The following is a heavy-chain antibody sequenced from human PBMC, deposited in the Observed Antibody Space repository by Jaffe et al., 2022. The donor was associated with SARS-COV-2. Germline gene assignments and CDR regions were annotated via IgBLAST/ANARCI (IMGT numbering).Heavy chain of an antibody. J-gene: IGHJ6*02. CDR2: IRPSDSYT. V-gene: IGHV5-10-1*03. Sequence: EVQLVQSGAEVKKPGESLTISCKGSGYRFTTYWIIWVRQVPGKGLEWMGRIRPSDSYTNYSPSFQGHATISVDESISTAYLQWSSLKVSDTAMYYCARPRYKWNQRWSPHDYGLDVWGQGTAVTVSS. CDR3: ARPRYKWNQRWSPHDYGLDV. CDR1: GYRFTTYW. D-gene: IGHD1-20*01.